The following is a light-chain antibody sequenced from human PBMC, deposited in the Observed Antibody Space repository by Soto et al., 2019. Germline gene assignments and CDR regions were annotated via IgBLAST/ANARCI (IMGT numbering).Light chain of an antibody. CDR2: DVS. CDR1: SSDVGVYNY. J-gene: IGLJ1*01. V-gene: IGLV2-14*01. CDR3: SSYTSSSTLGV. Sequence: QSALTQPASVSGSPGPSITISCTGTSSDVGVYNYVAWYQQHPGKAPKLMIYDVSNRASGVSNRFSGSKSGNTASLTISGLQAEDEDDYYCSSYTSSSTLGVFGTGTKLTVL.